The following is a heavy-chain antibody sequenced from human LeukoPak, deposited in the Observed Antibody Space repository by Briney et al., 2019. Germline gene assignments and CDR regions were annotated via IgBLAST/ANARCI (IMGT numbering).Heavy chain of an antibody. Sequence: SETLSLTCAVYGGSFSGYYWSWIRQPPGKGLEWIGEINHSGSTNYNPSLKSRVTISVDTSKNQFSLKPSSVTAADTAVYYCARGLVTGFDYWGQGTLVTVSS. J-gene: IGHJ4*02. D-gene: IGHD2-21*02. V-gene: IGHV4-34*01. CDR3: ARGLVTGFDY. CDR1: GGSFSGYY. CDR2: INHSGST.